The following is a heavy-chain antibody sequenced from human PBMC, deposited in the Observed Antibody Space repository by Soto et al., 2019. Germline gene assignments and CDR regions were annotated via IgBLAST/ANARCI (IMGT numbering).Heavy chain of an antibody. V-gene: IGHV4-30-4*01. J-gene: IGHJ6*02. D-gene: IGHD2-2*01. CDR3: ARAPYSSTRYYGMDV. CDR1: GGSISSGDYY. Sequence: QVQLQESGPGLVKPSQTLSVTCTVSGGSISSGDYYWSWIRQPPGKGLEWIGYFYYSGSTYYNPSLKSRVTISVDTSKNQFSMKLSSVTAADTAVYYCARAPYSSTRYYGMDVWGQGTTVTVSS. CDR2: FYYSGST.